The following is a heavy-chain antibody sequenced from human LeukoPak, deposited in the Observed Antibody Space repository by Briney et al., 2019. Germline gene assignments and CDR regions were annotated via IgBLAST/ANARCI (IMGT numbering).Heavy chain of an antibody. CDR2: INPNSGGT. D-gene: IGHD4-17*01. CDR3: ARRKGNDYGDYFDY. CDR1: GYTFTGYY. J-gene: IGHJ4*02. V-gene: IGHV1-2*02. Sequence: ASVKVSCKASGYTFTGYYMHWVRQAPGQGLEWMGWINPNSGGTNYAQNFQGRVTMTRDTSISTAYMELNRLRSDDTAVYFCARRKGNDYGDYFDYWGQGTLVTVSS.